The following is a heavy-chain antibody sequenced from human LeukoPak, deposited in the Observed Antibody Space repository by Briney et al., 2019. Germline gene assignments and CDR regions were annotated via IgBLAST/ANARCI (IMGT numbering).Heavy chain of an antibody. V-gene: IGHV5-51*01. CDR1: GYIFTNYW. Sequence: GSLQISCMGSGYIFTNYWIGGARRMPGKGLECMGNIYPSDSDTRYSPSFQREVTIKVHKSTNPGYLQWSSLEASYSAMDDCARRGSIGAHTNYFDFWGQGTLVTVSS. CDR2: IYPSDSDT. J-gene: IGHJ4*02. CDR3: ARRGSIGAHTNYFDF. D-gene: IGHD6-6*01.